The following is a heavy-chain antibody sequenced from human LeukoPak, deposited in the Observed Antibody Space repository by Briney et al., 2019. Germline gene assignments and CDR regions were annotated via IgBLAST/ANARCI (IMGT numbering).Heavy chain of an antibody. D-gene: IGHD6-19*01. Sequence: PPETLSLTCTVSGGSISSYYWSWIRQPPGKGLEWIGYIYYSGSTNYNPSLKSRVTISVDTSKNQFSLKLSSVTAADTAVYYCASLLHSSGWYPDYWGQGTLVTVSS. V-gene: IGHV4-59*01. CDR3: ASLLHSSGWYPDY. J-gene: IGHJ4*02. CDR2: IYYSGST. CDR1: GGSISSYY.